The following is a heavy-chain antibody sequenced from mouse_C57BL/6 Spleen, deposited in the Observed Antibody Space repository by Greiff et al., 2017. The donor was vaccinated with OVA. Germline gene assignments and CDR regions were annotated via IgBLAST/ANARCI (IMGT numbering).Heavy chain of an antibody. CDR3: ARPELGRGGYFDY. D-gene: IGHD4-1*01. CDR1: GFTFSDYG. J-gene: IGHJ2*01. V-gene: IGHV5-17*01. CDR2: ISSGSSTI. Sequence: EVKLVESGGGLVKPGGSLKLSCAASGFTFSDYGMHWVRQAPEKGLEWVAYISSGSSTIYYADTVKGRFTISRDNAKNTLFLQMTSLRSEDTAMYYCARPELGRGGYFDYWGQGTTLTVSS.